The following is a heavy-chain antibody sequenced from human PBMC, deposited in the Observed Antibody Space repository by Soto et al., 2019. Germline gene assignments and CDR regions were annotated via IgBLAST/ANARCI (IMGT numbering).Heavy chain of an antibody. CDR2: ISAYNGNT. J-gene: IGHJ1*01. CDR1: GYTFTSYG. V-gene: IGHV1-18*01. D-gene: IGHD6-19*01. Sequence: QVQLVQSGAEVKKPGASVKVSCKASGYTFTSYGISWVRQAPGQGLEWMGWISAYNGNTNYAQKLQGRVTMTTDTSRSTANRERRSLRSDDTAGYYCAREEIAVAGTIQHWGQGTLVTVSS. CDR3: AREEIAVAGTIQH.